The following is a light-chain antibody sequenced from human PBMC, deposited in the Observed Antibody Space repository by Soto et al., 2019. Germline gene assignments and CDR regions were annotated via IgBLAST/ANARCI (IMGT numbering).Light chain of an antibody. J-gene: IGLJ3*02. CDR2: EVS. CDR3: SSYSTATSPQWV. CDR1: SSDVGAYTS. Sequence: QSALTQPASVSGSPGQSITISCTGTSSDVGAYTSVSWYQQHPGKAPKLIIYEVSNRPPGVSSRFSASKSGNTASLTISGLQAEDEADYYCSSYSTATSPQWVFGGGTKVTVL. V-gene: IGLV2-14*01.